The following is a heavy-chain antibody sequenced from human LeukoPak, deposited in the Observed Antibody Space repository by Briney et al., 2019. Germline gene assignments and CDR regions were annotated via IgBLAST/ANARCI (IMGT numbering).Heavy chain of an antibody. CDR3: ARGYYYDSSGYQYYFDY. CDR1: GGSFSVYY. D-gene: IGHD3-22*01. CDR2: INHSGST. J-gene: IGHJ4*02. V-gene: IGHV4-34*01. Sequence: SETLSLTCAVYGGSFSVYYWSWIRQPPGKGLEWIGEINHSGSTNYNPSLKSRGTISVDTSKNQFSLKLSSVTAADTAVYYCARGYYYDSSGYQYYFDYWGQGTLVTVSS.